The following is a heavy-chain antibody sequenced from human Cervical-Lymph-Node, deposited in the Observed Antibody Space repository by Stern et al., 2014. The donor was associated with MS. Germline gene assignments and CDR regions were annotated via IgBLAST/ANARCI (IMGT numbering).Heavy chain of an antibody. V-gene: IGHV1-69*06. D-gene: IGHD3-16*01. Sequence: MQLVESGPEVKKPGSSVKVSCKASGGTFSNDAINWVRQAPGQGLEWMGGIIPLFGTASYAQKFQDRVSITADKSTKTAFLEVYRLTSDDTAVYYCARDSPIFPKPLKGEIDYWGQGTLVTVSS. J-gene: IGHJ4*02. CDR2: IIPLFGTA. CDR1: GGTFSNDA. CDR3: ARDSPIFPKPLKGEIDY.